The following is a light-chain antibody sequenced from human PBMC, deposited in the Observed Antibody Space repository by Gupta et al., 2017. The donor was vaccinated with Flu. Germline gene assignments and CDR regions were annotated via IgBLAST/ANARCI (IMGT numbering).Light chain of an antibody. V-gene: IGKV3-15*01. CDR1: QTVTIK. J-gene: IGKJ1*01. CDR3: QQYNVWPQT. CDR2: GAS. Sequence: GERATLSCRASQTVTIKLAWYQQKRGQPPRLLIYGASSRATCIPARFSGSGSGTEFSLTIDSLQPEDFAVYYCQQYNVWPQTFGQGTLVEIK.